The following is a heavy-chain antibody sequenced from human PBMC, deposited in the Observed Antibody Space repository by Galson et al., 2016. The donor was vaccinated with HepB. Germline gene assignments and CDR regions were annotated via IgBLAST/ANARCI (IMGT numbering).Heavy chain of an antibody. CDR1: GYTFTSYS. CDR3: TRNAGGYNFGD. V-gene: IGHV1-3*04. CDR2: INTDNGNT. D-gene: IGHD5-24*01. Sequence: SVKVSCKASGYTFTSYSVHWVRQAPGQSPEWMGWINTDNGNTKYSQKFQGRVTITRDTSANIAYMELSNLISEDTAVYYCTRNAGGYNFGDWGQGTLVTVSS. J-gene: IGHJ4*02.